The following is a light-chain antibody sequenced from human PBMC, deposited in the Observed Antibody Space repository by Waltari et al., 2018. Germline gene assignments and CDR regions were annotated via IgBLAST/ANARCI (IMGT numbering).Light chain of an antibody. CDR2: HTS. CDR1: QIVSRY. J-gene: IGKJ1*01. CDR3: QKYDSLPAT. V-gene: IGKV3-20*01. Sequence: SGRASQIVSRYLAWYQLRPGQAPRLLIYHTSSRATGIPDRFSGSGSGTDFTLTINRLEPEDFAVYYCQKYDSLPATFGQGTKVEIK.